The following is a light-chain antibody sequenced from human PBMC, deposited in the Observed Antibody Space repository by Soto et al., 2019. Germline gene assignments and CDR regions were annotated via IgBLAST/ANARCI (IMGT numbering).Light chain of an antibody. V-gene: IGLV1-44*01. CDR1: RSNIGSNP. CDR2: SNN. J-gene: IGLJ1*01. Sequence: QSVLTQPPSASRTPGQRVTISCSGGRSNIGSNPVNWYQQFPGRAPKLLIDSNNQRPSGVPDRFSGSRSGSSASLAISGLQSEDEADYYCAAWDDSLYGRVFGTGTKLTVL. CDR3: AAWDDSLYGRV.